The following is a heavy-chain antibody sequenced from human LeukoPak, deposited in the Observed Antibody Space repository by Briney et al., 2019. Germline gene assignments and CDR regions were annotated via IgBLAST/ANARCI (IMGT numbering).Heavy chain of an antibody. CDR2: IYTSGST. D-gene: IGHD3-10*01. J-gene: IGHJ4*02. Sequence: SQTLSLTCTVSGGSISSGSYYWSWIRQPAGKGLEWIGRIYTSGSTNYNPSLKSRVTISVDTSKNQFSLKLSPVTAADTAVYYCARGPLVYGSGSYSFDYWGQGTLVTVSS. CDR1: GGSISSGSYY. V-gene: IGHV4-61*02. CDR3: ARGPLVYGSGSYSFDY.